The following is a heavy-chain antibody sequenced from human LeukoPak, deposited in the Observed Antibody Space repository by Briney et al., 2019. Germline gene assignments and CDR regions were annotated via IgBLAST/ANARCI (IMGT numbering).Heavy chain of an antibody. CDR2: INTYNGNT. J-gene: IGHJ5*02. Sequence: ASVKVSCKASGYIFTSHGISWVRQAPGQGLEWMGWINTYNGNTKYIQKLQGRVTITTDTSTSTAYMELRSLRSDDTAVYYCARDLVHHRLLATNYNWFDPWGQGTLVTVSS. CDR1: GYIFTSHG. D-gene: IGHD2-8*01. CDR3: ARDLVHHRLLATNYNWFDP. V-gene: IGHV1-18*01.